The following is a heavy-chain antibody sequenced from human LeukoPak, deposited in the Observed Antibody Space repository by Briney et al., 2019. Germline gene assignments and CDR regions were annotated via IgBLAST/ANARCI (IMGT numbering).Heavy chain of an antibody. V-gene: IGHV1-18*01. Sequence: ASVKVSCKASGYTFTSYGISWVRQAPGQGLEWMGWISAYNGNTNYAQKLQGRVTMPTDTSTSTAYMELRSLRSDDTAVYYCARVDVYSSLGAFDIWGQGTMVTVSS. D-gene: IGHD5-18*01. CDR1: GYTFTSYG. CDR3: ARVDVYSSLGAFDI. CDR2: ISAYNGNT. J-gene: IGHJ3*02.